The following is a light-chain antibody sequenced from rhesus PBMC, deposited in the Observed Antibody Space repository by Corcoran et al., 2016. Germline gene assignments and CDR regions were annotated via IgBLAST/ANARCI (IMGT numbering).Light chain of an antibody. J-gene: IGKJ4*01. CDR1: QGISTY. CDR2: AAY. Sequence: DIQMTQSPSSLSASAGDRVTITCRASQGISTYVNWYQQKPGKAPKRLIYAAYSLESGVPSRFSGSGSGTEFTLTISSLPPEDFAAYYCLQSNSHPLPFVGGTKVEIK. CDR3: LQSNSHPLP. V-gene: IGKV1-43*01.